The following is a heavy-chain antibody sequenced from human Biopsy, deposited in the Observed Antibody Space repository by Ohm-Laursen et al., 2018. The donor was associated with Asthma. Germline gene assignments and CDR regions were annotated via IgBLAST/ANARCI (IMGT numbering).Heavy chain of an antibody. D-gene: IGHD3-9*01. CDR3: ARTYYDFLTGQVNDAFAI. CDR1: GYTFNSAG. Sequence: ASVKVSCKTSGYTFNSAGITWVRQAPGQGLEWMGWISVYNGNTKVAQKLQDRVTITRDTSASTAYMDLSSLRSEDAAVYYCARTYYDFLTGQVNDAFAIWGQGTVVTVSS. V-gene: IGHV1-18*01. J-gene: IGHJ3*02. CDR2: ISVYNGNT.